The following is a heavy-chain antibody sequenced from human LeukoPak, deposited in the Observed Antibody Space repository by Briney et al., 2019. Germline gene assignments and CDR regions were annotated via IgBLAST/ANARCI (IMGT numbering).Heavy chain of an antibody. CDR1: GFTFSSYA. D-gene: IGHD3-22*01. J-gene: IGHJ4*02. V-gene: IGHV3-23*01. Sequence: GGSLRLSCAASGFTFSSYAMSWVRQAPGKGLEWVSAISGSGGSTYYADSVKGRFTISRDNAKNSLYLQMNSLRAEDTAVYYCARDREVYYDSSGPQYWGQGTLVTVSS. CDR3: ARDREVYYDSSGPQY. CDR2: ISGSGGST.